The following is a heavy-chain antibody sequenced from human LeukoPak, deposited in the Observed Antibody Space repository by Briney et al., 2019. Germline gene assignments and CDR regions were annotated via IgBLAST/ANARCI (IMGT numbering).Heavy chain of an antibody. CDR3: ARVDTSVYYYFDY. CDR1: GGSISGSYYY. J-gene: IGHJ4*02. CDR2: IYYSRST. Sequence: PSETLSLTCTVSGGSISGSYYYWGWIRQPPGKGLEWIGSIYYSRSTYYNPSLKSRVTISVDTSKNQFSLKLSSVTAADTAVYYCARVDTSVYYYFDYWGQGTLVTVSS. V-gene: IGHV4-39*01. D-gene: IGHD3-22*01.